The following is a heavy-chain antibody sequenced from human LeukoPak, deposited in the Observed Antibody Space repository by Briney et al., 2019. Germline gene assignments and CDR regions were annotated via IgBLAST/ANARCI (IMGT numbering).Heavy chain of an antibody. V-gene: IGHV1-2*02. J-gene: IGHJ4*02. D-gene: IGHD5-24*01. CDR3: VRGGDGNRRDFDY. CDR2: INPNSGGT. Sequence: ASVKVSCKASGYTFTAYYLHWVRQAPGQGLEWMGWINPNSGGTNYAQKFQGRVTMTRDTSISTAYMELSSLRSDDTAVYYCVRGGDGNRRDFDYWGQGTLVTVSS. CDR1: GYTFTAYY.